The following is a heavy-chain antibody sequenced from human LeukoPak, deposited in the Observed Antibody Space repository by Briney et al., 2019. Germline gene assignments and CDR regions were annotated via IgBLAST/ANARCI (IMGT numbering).Heavy chain of an antibody. D-gene: IGHD3-22*01. Sequence: PSETLSLTCSVSGGSISNSRYYWGWLRQPPGKGLEWIGSIYYSGATNSNPSLKSRLTISVDTSKNQFSLKLGSVTAADTAVYYCARAYYYASSAFDIWGQGTMVTVSS. CDR2: IYYSGAT. CDR3: ARAYYYASSAFDI. CDR1: GGSISNSRYY. J-gene: IGHJ3*02. V-gene: IGHV4-39*01.